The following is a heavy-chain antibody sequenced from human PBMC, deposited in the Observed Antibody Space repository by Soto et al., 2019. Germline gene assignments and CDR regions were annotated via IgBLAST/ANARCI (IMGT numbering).Heavy chain of an antibody. D-gene: IGHD6-13*01. CDR2: IYYSGST. J-gene: IGHJ4*02. Sequence: QVQLQESGPGLVKPSQTLSLICTVSGGSINSGGYYWSWIRQHPGKGLEWIGYIYYSGSTYYNPFLRXXXXXXXXXXXXXXXXXXXXXXXXXXXXXXCARAYRQSGYSSSWVFDSWGQGTLVNVSS. CDR1: GGSINSGGYY. V-gene: IGHV4-31*01. CDR3: ARAYRQSGYSSSWVFDS.